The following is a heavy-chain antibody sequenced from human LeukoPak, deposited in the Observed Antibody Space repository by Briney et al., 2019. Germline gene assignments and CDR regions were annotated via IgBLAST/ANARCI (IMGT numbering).Heavy chain of an antibody. D-gene: IGHD6-19*01. CDR3: AKDSSSGWYEKGEYFQH. J-gene: IGHJ1*01. Sequence: GRSLRLSCAASGSTFDDYAMHWVRQAPGKGLEWVSGISWNSGSIGYADSVKGRFTISRDNAKNSLYLQMNSLRAEDTALYYCAKDSSSGWYEKGEYFQHWGQGTLVTVSS. CDR1: GSTFDDYA. CDR2: ISWNSGSI. V-gene: IGHV3-9*01.